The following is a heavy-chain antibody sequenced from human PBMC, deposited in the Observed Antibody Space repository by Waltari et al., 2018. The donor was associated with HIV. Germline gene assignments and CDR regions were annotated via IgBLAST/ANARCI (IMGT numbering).Heavy chain of an antibody. CDR1: GDTFSRHA. J-gene: IGHJ6*02. CDR3: ARGRGIHLGMDG. CDR2: SSPVLHTA. V-gene: IGHV1-69*04. D-gene: IGHD5-12*01. Sequence: QVRLVQSGAEVKKTGSSVKISCKASGDTFSRHAVTWVRQAPGKGLEWMGRSSPVLHTADYAQKFQGRVTITVDRSTATVYMELSSLRSDDTAVYYCARGRGIHLGMDGWGQGTTVTVSS.